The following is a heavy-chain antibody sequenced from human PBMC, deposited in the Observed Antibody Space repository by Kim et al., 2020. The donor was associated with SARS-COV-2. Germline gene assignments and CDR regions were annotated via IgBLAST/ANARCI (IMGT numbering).Heavy chain of an antibody. CDR2: INPNSGGT. Sequence: ASVKVSCKASGYTFTGYYMHWVRQAPGQGLEWMGRINPNSGGTNYAQKFQGRVTMTRDTSISTAYMELSRLRSDDTAVYYCARDLGLSIAAHLQNYFDYWGQGTLVTVSS. V-gene: IGHV1-2*06. J-gene: IGHJ4*02. CDR1: GYTFTGYY. D-gene: IGHD6-6*01. CDR3: ARDLGLSIAAHLQNYFDY.